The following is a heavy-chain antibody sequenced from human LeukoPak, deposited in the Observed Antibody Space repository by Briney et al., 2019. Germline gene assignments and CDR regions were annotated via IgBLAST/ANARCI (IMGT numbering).Heavy chain of an antibody. V-gene: IGHV4-38-2*01. CDR2: IYHRGNT. CDR1: GSSISSDYY. J-gene: IGHJ5*02. Sequence: SETPSLTCAVSGSSISSDYYWAWIRQPPGKGLEWIAVIYHRGNTYYNPSLKSRVTLSLDTSNNQFSLRVNSVTAADTAVYYCAGLDYNSPWCFDPWGQGTLVTVSS. CDR3: AGLDYNSPWCFDP. D-gene: IGHD1-14*01.